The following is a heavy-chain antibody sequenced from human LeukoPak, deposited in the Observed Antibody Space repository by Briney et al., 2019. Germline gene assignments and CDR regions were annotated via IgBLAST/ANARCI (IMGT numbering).Heavy chain of an antibody. CDR1: GYTFTSYD. V-gene: IGHV1-8*03. J-gene: IGHJ6*03. Sequence: ASVKVSCKASGYTFTSYDINWVRQATGQGLEWMGWMNPNSGNTGYAQKFQGRVTITRNTSISTAYMELSSLRSEDTAVYYCARARRITMVRGYYYMDVWGKGTTVTVSS. D-gene: IGHD3-10*01. CDR2: MNPNSGNT. CDR3: ARARRITMVRGYYYMDV.